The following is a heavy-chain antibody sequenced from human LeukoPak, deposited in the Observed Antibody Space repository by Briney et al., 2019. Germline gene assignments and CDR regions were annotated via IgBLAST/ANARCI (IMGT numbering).Heavy chain of an antibody. CDR1: GGSISSYY. CDR2: IYYSGGT. Sequence: SETLSLTCTVSGGSISSYYWSWLRQPPGKGLEWIGYIYYSGGTNYNPSLKSRVSISVDTSKNQFSLKLSSVTAADTAMYYCARHKTGEVYFDYWGQGTLVTVSS. V-gene: IGHV4-59*08. D-gene: IGHD7-27*01. CDR3: ARHKTGEVYFDY. J-gene: IGHJ4*02.